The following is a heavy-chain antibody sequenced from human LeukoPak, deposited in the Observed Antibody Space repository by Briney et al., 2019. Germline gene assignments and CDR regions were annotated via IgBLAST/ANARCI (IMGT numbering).Heavy chain of an antibody. J-gene: IGHJ4*02. CDR3: ARAPYYDFWSGYHGSIFDY. CDR2: VDQTGSP. Sequence: SETLSLTCSVSGGSLRSDRHNWAWVRQSADKGLEHIGSVDQTGSPYYNPPLKSRVTISVDTSNKQFSLKLSSVTAADTAVYYCARAPYYDFWSGYHGSIFDYWGQGTLVTVSS. D-gene: IGHD3-3*01. CDR1: GGSLRSDRHN. V-gene: IGHV4-39*07.